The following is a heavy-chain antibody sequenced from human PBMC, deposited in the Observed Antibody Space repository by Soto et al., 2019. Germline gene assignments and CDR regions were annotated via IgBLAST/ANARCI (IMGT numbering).Heavy chain of an antibody. CDR1: GFTFSNHW. CDR2: IKTDGSDT. J-gene: IGHJ3*02. V-gene: IGHV3-74*01. Sequence: EVQLVESGGGLVQPGGSLRLSCAASGFTFSNHWMHWVRQSPGKGLVWVSRIKTDGSDTHYADSVTGRFTISRDNAKNTLYLQMNSLRDEDTAVYYCARPRTSDWAYDIWGQGTMVIVSS. CDR3: ARPRTSDWAYDI. D-gene: IGHD3-9*01.